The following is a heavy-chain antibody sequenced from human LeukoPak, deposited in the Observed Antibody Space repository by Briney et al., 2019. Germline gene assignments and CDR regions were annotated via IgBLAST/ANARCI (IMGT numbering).Heavy chain of an antibody. CDR1: GGSISSGDYY. D-gene: IGHD3-3*01. CDR3: ARVRTYYDFWSGYPYNWFDP. V-gene: IGHV4-30-4*01. Sequence: PSETLSLTCTVSGGSISSGDYYWSWIRQPPGTGLEWLGYIYYSGSTYYNPSLKSRVTISVDTSKNQFSLKLSSVTAADTAVYYCARVRTYYDFWSGYPYNWFDPWGQGTLGTVSS. CDR2: IYYSGST. J-gene: IGHJ5*02.